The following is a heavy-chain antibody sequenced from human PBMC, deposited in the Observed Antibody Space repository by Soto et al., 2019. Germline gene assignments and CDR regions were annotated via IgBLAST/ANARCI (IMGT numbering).Heavy chain of an antibody. CDR3: AKDRALLRLLAWLLDEAFDI. J-gene: IGHJ3*02. Sequence: QVQLVESGGGVVQPGRSLRLSCAASGFTFSSYGMHWVRQAPGKVLEWVAVMSYDVSNRDYADSVKGRFTISRDNSKNTLYLQMNSMRAEDTAVYYCAKDRALLRLLAWLLDEAFDIWGQGTMVTVSS. V-gene: IGHV3-30*18. CDR1: GFTFSSYG. CDR2: MSYDVSNR. D-gene: IGHD3-3*01.